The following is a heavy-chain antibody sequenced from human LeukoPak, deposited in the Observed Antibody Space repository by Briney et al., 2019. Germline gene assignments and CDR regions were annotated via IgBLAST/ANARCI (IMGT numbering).Heavy chain of an antibody. CDR1: GFTFSSYG. CDR3: ARGPYLYYDFWSGYPYYGMDV. CDR2: IWYDGGNK. V-gene: IGHV3-33*01. J-gene: IGHJ6*02. D-gene: IGHD3-3*01. Sequence: GGSLRLSCAASGFTFSSYGMHWVRQAPGKGLEWVAVIWYDGGNKYYADSVKGRFTISRDNSKNTLYLQMNSLRAEDTAVYYCARGPYLYYDFWSGYPYYGMDVWGQGTTVTVSS.